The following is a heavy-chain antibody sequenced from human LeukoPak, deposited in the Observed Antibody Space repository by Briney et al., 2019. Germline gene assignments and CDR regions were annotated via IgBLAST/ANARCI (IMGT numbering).Heavy chain of an antibody. Sequence: GGSLRLSCAASGFTFSDQYMDWVRQAPGKGLEWVGRTGKKANSYTTEYAASVKGRFTISRDDSKNSLYLQMNSLKTEDTAVYYCAKDLIDCSGGSCYSYFDYWGQGTLVTVSS. CDR2: TGKKANSYTT. J-gene: IGHJ4*02. CDR3: AKDLIDCSGGSCYSYFDY. CDR1: GFTFSDQY. D-gene: IGHD2-15*01. V-gene: IGHV3-72*01.